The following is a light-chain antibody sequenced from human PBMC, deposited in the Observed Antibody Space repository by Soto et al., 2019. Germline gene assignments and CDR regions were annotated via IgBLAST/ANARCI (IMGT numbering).Light chain of an antibody. CDR1: QSISSY. CDR3: QQSYSTPRK. Sequence: DIQMTQSPSSLSASVGDRVTITCRASQSISSYLNWYQQKPGKAPKLLIYAASSLKSGVPSRFSGNRSGTDFTLTISNLQHEDFATYYCQQSYSTPRKFGQGTKVEIK. CDR2: AAS. J-gene: IGKJ1*01. V-gene: IGKV1-39*01.